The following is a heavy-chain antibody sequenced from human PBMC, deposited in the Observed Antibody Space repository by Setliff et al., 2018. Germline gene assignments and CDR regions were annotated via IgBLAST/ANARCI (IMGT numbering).Heavy chain of an antibody. D-gene: IGHD3-22*01. J-gene: IGHJ4*02. CDR1: GGSISTNSYY. Sequence: LSLTCTVSGGSISTNSYYWGWIRQPPGKGLEWIGSMYFSGSTYYNPSLKSRVTMSIDKSKNEFSLKTSSVTAADTAVYYCARAPRYFDSTGSYFDGWGQGTLVTVS. CDR2: MYFSGST. V-gene: IGHV4-39*07. CDR3: ARAPRYFDSTGSYFDG.